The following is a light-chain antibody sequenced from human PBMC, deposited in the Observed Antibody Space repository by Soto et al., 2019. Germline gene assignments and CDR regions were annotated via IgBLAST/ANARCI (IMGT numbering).Light chain of an antibody. CDR1: SSDVGYSNY. V-gene: IGLV2-14*01. Sequence: QSVLTQPASVSGSPGQSITISCTGTSSDVGYSNYVSWYQHHPGRAPKLMIYEVSNRPSGVSNRFSGSKSGNTASLTISGLQAEDESYYFCTSYASVDTVVFGGGTQLTVL. CDR3: TSYASVDTVV. J-gene: IGLJ2*01. CDR2: EVS.